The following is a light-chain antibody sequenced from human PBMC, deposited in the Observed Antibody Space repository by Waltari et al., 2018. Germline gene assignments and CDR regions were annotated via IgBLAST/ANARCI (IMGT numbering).Light chain of an antibody. V-gene: IGLV1-40*01. CDR1: SSNIAAGFD. Sequence: QSVLTQPPSVSGAPGQRVTLSCTGRSSNIAAGFDVLWSQQLPGTAPKLLIYGNTNRPSGVPDRFSGSKSGTSASLAITGLQAEDEADYYCQSYDSGLSGVVFGGGTKLTVL. J-gene: IGLJ2*01. CDR3: QSYDSGLSGVV. CDR2: GNT.